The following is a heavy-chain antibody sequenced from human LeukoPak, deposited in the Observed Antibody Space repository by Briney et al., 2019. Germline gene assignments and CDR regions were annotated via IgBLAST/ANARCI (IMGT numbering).Heavy chain of an antibody. CDR3: ARRVSGDYGHWFDP. V-gene: IGHV4-61*01. CDR1: GGSVSSGNYY. D-gene: IGHD4-17*01. Sequence: SETLSLTCTVSGGSVSSGNYYWAWIRQPPGKGLEWIGYNSYSGSANYNPSLKSRVTILLDTSKNQFSLKLSSVTAADTAIYSCARRVSGDYGHWFDPWGQGTLVTVSS. J-gene: IGHJ5*02. CDR2: NSYSGSA.